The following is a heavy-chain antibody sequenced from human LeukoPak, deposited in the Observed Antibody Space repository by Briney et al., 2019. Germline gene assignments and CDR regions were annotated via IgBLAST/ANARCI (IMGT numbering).Heavy chain of an antibody. CDR3: AKVPQWNVDP. V-gene: IGHV3-23*01. CDR2: ISASGGNT. D-gene: IGHD1-1*01. J-gene: IGHJ5*02. CDR1: GFTFSSYA. Sequence: GGSLRLSCAASGFTFSSYAMSWVRQAPGKGLEWVSVISASGGNTNYADSVKGRFTISRDNSKNTLFLQMDSLRAEDTAVYYCAKVPQWNVDPWGQGTLVTVSS.